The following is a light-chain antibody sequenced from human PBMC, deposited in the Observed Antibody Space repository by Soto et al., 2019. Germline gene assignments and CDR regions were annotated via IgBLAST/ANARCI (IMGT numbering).Light chain of an antibody. V-gene: IGLV2-14*03. J-gene: IGLJ1*01. Sequence: QSALTQPASVSGSPGQSITISCTGSSSDVGGYNYVSWYQHHPGKAPTLMIYDVSNRPSGVSNRFSGSKSGNTASLTISGLQAEDEADYYCSSYTSSSTPYVFGTGTKLTVL. CDR1: SSDVGGYNY. CDR3: SSYTSSSTPYV. CDR2: DVS.